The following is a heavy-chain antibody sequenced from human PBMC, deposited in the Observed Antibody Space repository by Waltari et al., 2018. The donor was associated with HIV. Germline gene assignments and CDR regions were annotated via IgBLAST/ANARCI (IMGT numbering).Heavy chain of an antibody. D-gene: IGHD3-16*01. CDR1: GGSFSGYY. J-gene: IGHJ1*01. CDR3: ARGWARDTSGLGYFQH. CDR2: INHSGST. V-gene: IGHV4-34*01. Sequence: QVQLQQWGAGLLKPSETLSLTCAVYGGSFSGYYWSWIRQPPGKGLEWIGEINHSGSTNYNPSLKSRVTISVDTSKNQFSLKLSSVTAADTAVYYCARGWARDTSGLGYFQHWGQGTLVTVSS.